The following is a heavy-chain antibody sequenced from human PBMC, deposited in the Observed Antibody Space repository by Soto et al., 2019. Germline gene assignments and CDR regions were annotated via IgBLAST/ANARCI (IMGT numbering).Heavy chain of an antibody. CDR1: GFTFSGSA. V-gene: IGHV3-73*01. Sequence: GGSLRLSCAASGFTFSGSAMHWVRQASGKGLEWVGRIRSKANSYATAYAASVKGRFTISRDDSKNTAYLQMNSLKTEDTAVYYCTRLLVAVAAREFDPWGQGTLVTVSS. D-gene: IGHD6-19*01. J-gene: IGHJ5*02. CDR3: TRLLVAVAAREFDP. CDR2: IRSKANSYAT.